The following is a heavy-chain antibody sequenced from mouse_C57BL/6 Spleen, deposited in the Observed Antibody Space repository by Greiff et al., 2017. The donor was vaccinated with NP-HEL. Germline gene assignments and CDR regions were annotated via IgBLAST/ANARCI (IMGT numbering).Heavy chain of an antibody. V-gene: IGHV1-72*01. CDR3: ARFLITTVVEGYAMDY. J-gene: IGHJ4*01. CDR1: GYTFTSYW. Sequence: QVQLQQSGAELVKPGASVKLSCKASGYTFTSYWMHWVKQRPGRGLEWIGRIDPNSGGTKYNEKFKSKATLTVDKPSSTAYMQLSSLTSEDSAVYYCARFLITTVVEGYAMDYWGQGTSVTVSS. CDR2: IDPNSGGT. D-gene: IGHD1-1*01.